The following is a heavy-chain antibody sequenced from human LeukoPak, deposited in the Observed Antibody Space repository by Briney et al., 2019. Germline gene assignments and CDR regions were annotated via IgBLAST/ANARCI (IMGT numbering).Heavy chain of an antibody. CDR2: IYYSGST. D-gene: IGHD5-24*01. J-gene: IGHJ3*02. Sequence: SETLSLTCTVSGGSISSGDYYWNWIRQHPGKGLEWIGYIYYSGSTYYNPSLKSRVTISIDTSKNQSSLKLSSVTAADTAVYYCARDGYNYADTFDIWGQGTMVTVSS. V-gene: IGHV4-31*03. CDR3: ARDGYNYADTFDI. CDR1: GGSISSGDYY.